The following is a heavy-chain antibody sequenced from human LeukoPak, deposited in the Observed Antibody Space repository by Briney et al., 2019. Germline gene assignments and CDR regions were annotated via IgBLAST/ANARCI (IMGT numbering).Heavy chain of an antibody. V-gene: IGHV4-34*01. J-gene: IGHJ4*02. D-gene: IGHD6-19*01. CDR2: IDHSGST. CDR3: ARAGYSSGWYAYYFDY. Sequence: SETLSLTCAVYGGSFSGYYWSWIRQPPGKGLEWIGEIDHSGSTNYNPSLKSRVTISVDTSKNQFSLKLSSVTAADTAVYYCARAGYSSGWYAYYFDYWGQGTLVTVSS. CDR1: GGSFSGYY.